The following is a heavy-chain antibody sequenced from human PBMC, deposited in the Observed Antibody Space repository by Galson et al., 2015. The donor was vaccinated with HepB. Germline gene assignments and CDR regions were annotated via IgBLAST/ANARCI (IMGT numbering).Heavy chain of an antibody. V-gene: IGHV3-23*01. CDR1: GFTFSSYA. J-gene: IGHJ4*02. Sequence: SLRLSCAASGFTFSSYAMSWVRQAPGKGLEWVSAISGSGGSTYYADSVRGRFTISRDNSKNTLYLQMNSLRAEDTAVYYCARDPGRIAAHHDYWGQGTLVTVSS. D-gene: IGHD6-13*01. CDR3: ARDPGRIAAHHDY. CDR2: ISGSGGST.